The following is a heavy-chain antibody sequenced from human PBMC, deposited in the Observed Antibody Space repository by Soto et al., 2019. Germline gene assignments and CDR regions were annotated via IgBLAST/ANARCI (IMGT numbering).Heavy chain of an antibody. V-gene: IGHV4-59*08. J-gene: IGHJ4*02. D-gene: IGHD3-9*01. Sequence: SETLSLTCTVSGGSISSYYWNWIRQPPWKGLEWIGYIYYRGNTNYNPSLKSRVTISVDTSKNQFSLKLSSVTAADTAVYYCARQPGYYDILTGYSTYYFDYWGQGTPVTVSS. CDR2: IYYRGNT. CDR3: ARQPGYYDILTGYSTYYFDY. CDR1: GGSISSYY.